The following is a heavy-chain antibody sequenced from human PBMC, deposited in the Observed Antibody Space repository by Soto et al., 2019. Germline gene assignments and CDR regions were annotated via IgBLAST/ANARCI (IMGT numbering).Heavy chain of an antibody. D-gene: IGHD2-15*01. V-gene: IGHV3-33*01. CDR2: IYYDGSGS. Sequence: GGSLRLSCEASGFTFRNYGFHWVRQAPGKGLEWVAVIYYDGSGSDYEDSVKGRFTLSRDISTNTLYLQMNSLRAEDTAVYYCVRDDCSGGTCYAGYWGQGTLVTVSS. J-gene: IGHJ4*02. CDR1: GFTFRNYG. CDR3: VRDDCSGGTCYAGY.